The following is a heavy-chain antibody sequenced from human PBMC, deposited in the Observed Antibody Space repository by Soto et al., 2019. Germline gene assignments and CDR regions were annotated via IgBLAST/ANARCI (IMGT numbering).Heavy chain of an antibody. CDR1: GFSFDNYG. D-gene: IGHD3-16*01. CDR3: AQLGLMTFSHKHYFNH. J-gene: IGHJ4*02. V-gene: IGHV3-23*01. CDR2: IKSDGTST. Sequence: PGGSLRLSCVASGFSFDNYGMSWVRQAPGEGLEWVSAIKSDGTSTYYAASVEDRFTISRDNSKNTLYLQLNSLRAEDTAVYYCAQLGLMTFSHKHYFNHWGRGTLVTAPQ.